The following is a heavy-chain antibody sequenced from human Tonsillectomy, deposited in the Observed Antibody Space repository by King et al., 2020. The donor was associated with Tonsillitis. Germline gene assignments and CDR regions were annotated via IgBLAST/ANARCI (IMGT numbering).Heavy chain of an antibody. CDR1: GYTFTSYY. V-gene: IGHV1-46*01. J-gene: IGHJ6*02. D-gene: IGHD6-19*01. CDR3: ARNIAVAGNDPWYDYYGMDV. Sequence: QLVQSGAEVKKPGASVKVSCKASGYTFTSYYMHWVRQAPGQGLEWMGIINPSGGSTNYAQKFQGRVTMTRDTSTSTVYMELSSLRSEDTAVYYCARNIAVAGNDPWYDYYGMDVWGQGTTVTVSS. CDR2: INPSGGST.